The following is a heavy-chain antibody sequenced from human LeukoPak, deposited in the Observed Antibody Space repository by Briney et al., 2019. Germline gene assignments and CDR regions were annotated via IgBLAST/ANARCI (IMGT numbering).Heavy chain of an antibody. Sequence: SVKISSKASGGTFSRYAISWVRQAPGQGLEWMGRIIPIFGTANYAQKFQGRVTITTDESTSTAYMELSSLRSEDTAVYYCARSHFGVMPTSLDYWGQGTLVTVSS. J-gene: IGHJ4*02. V-gene: IGHV1-69*05. CDR2: IIPIFGTA. D-gene: IGHD3-10*01. CDR3: ARSHFGVMPTSLDY. CDR1: GGTFSRYA.